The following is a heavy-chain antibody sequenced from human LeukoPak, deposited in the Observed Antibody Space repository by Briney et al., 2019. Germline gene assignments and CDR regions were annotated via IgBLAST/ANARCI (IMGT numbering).Heavy chain of an antibody. J-gene: IGHJ3*02. D-gene: IGHD1-26*01. V-gene: IGHV1-2*02. Sequence: ASVKVSCKASGYTFIGYYIHWVRQAPGQGLEWMGWINPKSGGTNYAQKFEGRVTMTRDTSINTAYMNLIRLTSDDTAVHYCARDQASGSQTTWAFDIWGQGTMVTVSS. CDR2: INPKSGGT. CDR3: ARDQASGSQTTWAFDI. CDR1: GYTFIGYY.